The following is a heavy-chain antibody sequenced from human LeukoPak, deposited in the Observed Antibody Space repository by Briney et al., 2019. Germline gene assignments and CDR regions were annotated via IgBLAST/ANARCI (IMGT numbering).Heavy chain of an antibody. CDR1: GYTVTSYY. V-gene: IGHV1-46*01. CDR2: LNPSGGSS. D-gene: IGHD5-24*01. Sequence: VAPVKVSCKASGYTVTSYYMHWVRQAPGQGLEWMAILNPSGGSSNYAQKFQGRATLTRATSTGTVYMELSSLRSENTAVYYCASVYKHGMDVWGQGTTVIVSS. J-gene: IGHJ6*02. CDR3: ASVYKHGMDV.